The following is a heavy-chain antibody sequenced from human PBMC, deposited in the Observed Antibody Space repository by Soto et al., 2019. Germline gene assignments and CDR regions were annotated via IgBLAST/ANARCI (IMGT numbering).Heavy chain of an antibody. D-gene: IGHD5-12*01. V-gene: IGHV3-23*01. CDR1: GFTFGTNS. CDR2: ISGGGDST. J-gene: IGHJ5*02. Sequence: EVQLLESGGGLVQPGGSLRLSCAASGFTFGTNSMTWVRQAPGKGLEWVCGISGGGDSTHYADVVKGRFTISRDNSKNMVYLQMNSLTADDTAVYFCSKWDGYGDQWGQGTLVTVSS. CDR3: SKWDGYGDQ.